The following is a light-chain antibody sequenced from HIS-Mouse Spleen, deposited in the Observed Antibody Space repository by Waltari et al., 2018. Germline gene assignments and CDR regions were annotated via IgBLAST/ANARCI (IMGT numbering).Light chain of an antibody. CDR1: SSDVGSYNL. Sequence: QSALTQPASVSGSPGQSITISCTGTSSDVGSYNLVSWYQQHPGKAPKLMIYDGSTRPLGVSNRFSGSKSGNTASLTISGLQAEDEADYYCCSYAGSSTLVFGGGTKLTVL. J-gene: IGLJ3*02. V-gene: IGLV2-23*01. CDR3: CSYAGSSTLV. CDR2: DGS.